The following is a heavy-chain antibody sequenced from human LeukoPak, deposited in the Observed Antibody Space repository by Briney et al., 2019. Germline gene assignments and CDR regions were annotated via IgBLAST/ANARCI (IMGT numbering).Heavy chain of an antibody. CDR1: GFTFSYCE. V-gene: IGHV3-30*02. CDR3: AREGDPAIVSSDSGAFDY. Sequence: PGGSLRLSCAASGFTFSYCEMNWVRQAPGRGLEWVGFKLYYGTYKYYADSVKGRFTISRDNSTNTLYLQMNSLRAEDTAVYYCAREGDPAIVSSDSGAFDYWGQGTLVTVSS. J-gene: IGHJ4*02. D-gene: IGHD5-18*01. CDR2: KLYYGTYK.